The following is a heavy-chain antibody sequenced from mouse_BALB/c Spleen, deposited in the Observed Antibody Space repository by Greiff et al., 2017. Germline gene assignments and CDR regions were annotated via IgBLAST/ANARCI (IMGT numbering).Heavy chain of an antibody. V-gene: IGHV5-17*02. D-gene: IGHD2-1*01. CDR3: ARGGIYYGNYGAMGY. CDR1: GFTFSSFG. J-gene: IGHJ4*01. Sequence: EVKLVESGGGLVQPGGSRKLSCAASGFTFSSFGMHWVRQAPEKGLEWVAYISSGSSTIYYADTVKGRFTISRDNPKNTLFLQMTSLRSEDTAMYYCARGGIYYGNYGAMGYWGQGTSVTVSS. CDR2: ISSGSSTI.